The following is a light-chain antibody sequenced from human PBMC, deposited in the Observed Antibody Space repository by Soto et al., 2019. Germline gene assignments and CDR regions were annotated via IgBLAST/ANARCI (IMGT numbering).Light chain of an antibody. CDR2: VNSDGSH. CDR3: HMWGPGFRV. Sequence: QLVLTQSPSASASLGASVKFTCSLSSEYSRYAIAWHQQQPEEGPRYLMRVNSDGSHNKGDGIPDRFSGSSSGAERYLTISSLQPEDEGDYYCHMWGPGFRVFGGGTQLTVL. V-gene: IGLV4-69*01. CDR1: SEYSRYA. J-gene: IGLJ2*01.